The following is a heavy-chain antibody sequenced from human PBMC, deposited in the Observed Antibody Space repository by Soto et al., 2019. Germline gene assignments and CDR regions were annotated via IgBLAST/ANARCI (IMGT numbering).Heavy chain of an antibody. CDR1: GDSVSSNSAA. J-gene: IGHJ6*03. D-gene: IGHD2-15*01. Sequence: SQTLSLTCAISGDSVSSNSAAWNWIRQSPSRGLEWLGRTYYRSKWYNDYAVSVKSRITINPDTSKNQFSLQLSSVTPEDTAVYYCARDHKIVVVVAATHRGSHYYYYMDVWGKGTTVTVSS. V-gene: IGHV6-1*01. CDR3: ARDHKIVVVVAATHRGSHYYYYMDV. CDR2: TYYRSKWYN.